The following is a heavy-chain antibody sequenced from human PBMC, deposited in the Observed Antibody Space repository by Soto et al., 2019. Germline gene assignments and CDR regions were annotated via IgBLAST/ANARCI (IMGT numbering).Heavy chain of an antibody. CDR2: IGVGSGNT. J-gene: IGHJ4*03. CDR1: GFIFRSSA. CDR3: TSGDGSTGWV. V-gene: IGHV1-58*03. D-gene: IGHD4-17*01. Sequence: QMQVVQSGPEVKKPGTSVKPSCKTSGFIFRSSAVQWVRQARGQRLEWVGQIGVGSGNTDYAERVEKRLTLTRDMATNTINMELRSRRLGDSAMYDCTSGDGSTGWVWGPGSLVTVSS.